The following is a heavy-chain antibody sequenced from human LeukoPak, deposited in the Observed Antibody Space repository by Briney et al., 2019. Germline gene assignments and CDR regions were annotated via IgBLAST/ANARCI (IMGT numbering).Heavy chain of an antibody. Sequence: SETLSLTCAVYGGSFSGYHWSWIRQPPGKGLEWIGEINHSGSTNYNPSLKSRVTISVDTSKNQFSLKLSSVTAADTAVYYCARAGSDYWGQGTLVTVSS. CDR2: INHSGST. CDR1: GGSFSGYH. D-gene: IGHD2-15*01. J-gene: IGHJ4*02. V-gene: IGHV4-34*01. CDR3: ARAGSDY.